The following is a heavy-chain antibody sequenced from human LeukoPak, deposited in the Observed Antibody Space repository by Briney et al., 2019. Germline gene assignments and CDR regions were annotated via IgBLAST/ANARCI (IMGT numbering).Heavy chain of an antibody. D-gene: IGHD1-1*01. CDR3: ARRLTSDTTLTK. J-gene: IGHJ4*02. V-gene: IGHV4-59*08. Sequence: WWIRQQTKKGLEWIGYIHYSGSSSYNPSLKSRVTISLDTSKNQFSLKMTSVTAADTAIYYCARRLTSDTTLTKWGQGTLVTVSS. CDR2: IHYSGSS.